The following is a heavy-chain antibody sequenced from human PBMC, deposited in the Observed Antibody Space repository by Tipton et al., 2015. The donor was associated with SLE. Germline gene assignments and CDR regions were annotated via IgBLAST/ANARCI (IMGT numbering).Heavy chain of an antibody. J-gene: IGHJ4*02. V-gene: IGHV4-34*01. CDR3: ARGIWLIDY. CDR2: INHSGST. D-gene: IGHD3-16*01. Sequence: LRLSCAVYGGSFSGYYWSWIRQPPGKGLEWIGEINHSGSTYYNPSLKSRVTISVDTSKNQFSLKLSSVTAADTAVYYCARGIWLIDYWGQGTLVTVSS. CDR1: GGSFSGYY.